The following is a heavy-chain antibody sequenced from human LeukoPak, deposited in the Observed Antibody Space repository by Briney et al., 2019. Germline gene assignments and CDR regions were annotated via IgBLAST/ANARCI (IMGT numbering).Heavy chain of an antibody. CDR2: INPSGGST. D-gene: IGHD2-15*01. V-gene: IGHV1-46*01. CDR1: GYTFTSYY. CDR3: ASHTSPCSGGSCYHDDAFDI. Sequence: SVKVSCKASGYTFTSYYTHWVRQAPGQGLEWMGIINPSGGSTSYAQKFQGRVTMTRDTSTSTVYMELSSLRSEDTAVYYCASHTSPCSGGSCYHDDAFDIWSQGTMVTVSS. J-gene: IGHJ3*02.